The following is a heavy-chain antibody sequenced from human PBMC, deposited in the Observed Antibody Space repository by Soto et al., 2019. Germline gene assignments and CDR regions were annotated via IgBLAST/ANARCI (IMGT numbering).Heavy chain of an antibody. CDR3: RIGGLIVTEAFDI. V-gene: IGHV3-23*01. J-gene: IGHJ3*02. D-gene: IGHD3-16*02. Sequence: EVQLLESGGGLVQPGGSLRLSCAASGFTFSSYAMSWVRQAPGKGLEWVSAISGSGGSTYYADSVKGRFTISRDNFKNTLYLQMNSLIAEDTAVYYCRIGGLIVTEAFDIWGQGTMVTVSS. CDR1: GFTFSSYA. CDR2: ISGSGGST.